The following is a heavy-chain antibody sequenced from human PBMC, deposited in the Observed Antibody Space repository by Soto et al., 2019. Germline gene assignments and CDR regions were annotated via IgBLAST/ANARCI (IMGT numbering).Heavy chain of an antibody. CDR2: IFHSGSP. D-gene: IGHD1-20*01. J-gene: IGHJ4*02. CDR1: GGSIRSYY. V-gene: IGHV4-59*12. CDR3: ARGYNWIPN. Sequence: QVQLQESGPGLVKPSETLSLTCSISGGSIRSYYWSWFRQPPGKGLEWIGNIFHSGSPTYNPSLKSRVTISLDTSKNQFFLKLNSVTAADTAVYYCARGYNWIPNWGQGTLVTVSS.